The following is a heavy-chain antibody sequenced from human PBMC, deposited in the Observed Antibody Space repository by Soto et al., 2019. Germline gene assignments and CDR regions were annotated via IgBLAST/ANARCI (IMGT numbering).Heavy chain of an antibody. CDR2: IYYSGST. CDR3: ARHGDSGEWLCSLPNYYYYGMDV. V-gene: IGHV4-39*01. D-gene: IGHD3-3*01. Sequence: SETLSLTCTVSGGSISSSSYYWGWIRQPPGKGLEWIGSIYYSGSTYYNPSLKSRVTISVDTSKNQFSLKLSSVTAADTAVYYCARHGDSGEWLCSLPNYYYYGMDVWGQGTTVTVSS. J-gene: IGHJ6*02. CDR1: GGSISSSSYY.